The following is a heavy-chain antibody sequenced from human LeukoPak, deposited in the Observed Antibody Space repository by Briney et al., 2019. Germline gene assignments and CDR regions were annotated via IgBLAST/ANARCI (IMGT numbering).Heavy chain of an antibody. CDR3: ARAPRVVGATFDY. V-gene: IGHV4-34*01. CDR2: INHSGST. D-gene: IGHD1-26*01. Sequence: SETLSLTCTVSGGSISSYYWSWIRQPAGKGLEWIGKINHSGSTNYNPSLKSRVTISVDTSKNQFSLKLSSVTAADTAVYCCARAPRVVGATFDYWGQGTLVTVSS. J-gene: IGHJ4*02. CDR1: GGSISSYY.